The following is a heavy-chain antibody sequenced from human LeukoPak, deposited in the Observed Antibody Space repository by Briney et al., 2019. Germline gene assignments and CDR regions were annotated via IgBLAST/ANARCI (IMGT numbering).Heavy chain of an antibody. J-gene: IGHJ4*02. CDR3: AGVSRYYGSGSYYNADY. V-gene: IGHV3-30-3*01. CDR1: GFTFSSYA. Sequence: PGGSLRLSCAASGFTFSSYAMHWVRQAPGKGLEWVAVISYDGSNKYYADSVKGRFTISRDNSKNTLYLQMNSLRAEDTAVYYCAGVSRYYGSGSYYNADYWGQGTLVTVSS. D-gene: IGHD3-10*01. CDR2: ISYDGSNK.